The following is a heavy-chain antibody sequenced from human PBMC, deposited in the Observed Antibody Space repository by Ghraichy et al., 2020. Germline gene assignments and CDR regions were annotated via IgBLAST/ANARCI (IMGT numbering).Heavy chain of an antibody. CDR3: AGAVDCSSTSCSSPFDY. D-gene: IGHD2-2*01. V-gene: IGHV1-8*01. CDR2: MNPNSGNT. CDR1: VYTFTSYD. J-gene: IGHJ4*02. Sequence: ASVKVSCKASVYTFTSYDINWVRQATGQGLEWMGWMNPNSGNTGYAQKFQGRVTMTRNTSISTAYMELSSLRSEDTAVYYCAGAVDCSSTSCSSPFDYWDQGTLVTVSS.